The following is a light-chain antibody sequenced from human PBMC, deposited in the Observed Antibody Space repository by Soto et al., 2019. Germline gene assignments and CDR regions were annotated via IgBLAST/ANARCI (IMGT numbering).Light chain of an antibody. J-gene: IGKJ1*01. CDR3: QQNYSTPRT. Sequence: DIQMTQSPSSLSASVGDRVTITCRASQSISNYLNWYQQKPGKAPKLLMYAASSLQSGVPSRFSGSGSGTDFTLTIRSLQPEDFATYYCQQNYSTPRTFGQGTKVEIK. CDR1: QSISNY. CDR2: AAS. V-gene: IGKV1-39*01.